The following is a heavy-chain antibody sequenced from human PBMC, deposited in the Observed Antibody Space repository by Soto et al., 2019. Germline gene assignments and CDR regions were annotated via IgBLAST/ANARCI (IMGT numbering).Heavy chain of an antibody. D-gene: IGHD6-13*01. CDR1: GGSFSGYY. CDR3: ARGSLVAAAGTGRYYYGMDV. Sequence: QVQLQQWGAGLLKPSETLSLTCAVYGGSFSGYYWSWIRQPPGKGLEWIGEINHSGSTNYNPSLKSRVTISVDTSKNQFSLKLSSVTAADTAVYYCARGSLVAAAGTGRYYYGMDVWGQGTTVTVSS. V-gene: IGHV4-34*01. CDR2: INHSGST. J-gene: IGHJ6*02.